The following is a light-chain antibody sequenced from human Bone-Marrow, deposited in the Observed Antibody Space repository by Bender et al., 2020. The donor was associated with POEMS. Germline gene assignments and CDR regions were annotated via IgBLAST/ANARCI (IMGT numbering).Light chain of an antibody. CDR2: DVN. J-gene: IGLJ2*01. V-gene: IGLV2-14*03. Sequence: QSALTQPASVSGSPGQSITISCTGASSDVGAYNLVSWFQQHPGKAPELMIYDVNNRPSGVSNRFSGSKSGNTASLTISGLQAEDEADYYCSSYTTSSTLVVFGGGTKLTVL. CDR1: SSDVGAYNL. CDR3: SSYTTSSTLVV.